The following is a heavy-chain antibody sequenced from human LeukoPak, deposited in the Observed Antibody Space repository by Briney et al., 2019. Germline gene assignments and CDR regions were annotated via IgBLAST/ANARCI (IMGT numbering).Heavy chain of an antibody. CDR1: GFTFTNYA. CDR3: AQQWLVLGAFDI. J-gene: IGHJ3*02. CDR2: ISGSGGST. Sequence: GGSPSLSCAASGFTFTNYAMSWVRKAPGKGLEWVSAISGSGGSTYYADSVKGRFTISRDNSKNTLYLQMNSLRAEDTAVYYCAQQWLVLGAFDIWGQGTMVTVSS. D-gene: IGHD6-19*01. V-gene: IGHV3-23*01.